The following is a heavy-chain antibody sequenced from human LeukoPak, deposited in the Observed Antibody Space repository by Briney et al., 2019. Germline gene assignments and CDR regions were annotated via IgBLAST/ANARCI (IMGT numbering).Heavy chain of an antibody. Sequence: PGGSLRLSCAASGFTFSDYYMSWIRQAPGKGLEWVSYISSSGSTIYYADSVKGRFTISRDNAKNSLYLKMNSLRAEDTAVYYCARVAAAGTYYYYYMDVWGKGTTVTVSS. CDR2: ISSSGSTI. J-gene: IGHJ6*03. CDR3: ARVAAAGTYYYYYMDV. CDR1: GFTFSDYY. V-gene: IGHV3-11*01. D-gene: IGHD6-13*01.